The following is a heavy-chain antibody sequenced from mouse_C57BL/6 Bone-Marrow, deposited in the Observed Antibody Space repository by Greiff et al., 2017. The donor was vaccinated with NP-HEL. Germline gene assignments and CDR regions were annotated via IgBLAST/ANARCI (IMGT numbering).Heavy chain of an antibody. J-gene: IGHJ3*01. Sequence: DVKLQESGPGLVKPSQSLTLTCSVTGYSITSGYYWNWIRQFPGNKLEWMGYISYDGSNNYNPSLKNRISITRDTSKNQFFLKLNSVTTEDTATYYCAKGSYYYGSSYFAYWGQGTLVTVSA. CDR1: GYSITSGYY. D-gene: IGHD1-1*01. V-gene: IGHV3-6*01. CDR3: AKGSYYYGSSYFAY. CDR2: ISYDGSN.